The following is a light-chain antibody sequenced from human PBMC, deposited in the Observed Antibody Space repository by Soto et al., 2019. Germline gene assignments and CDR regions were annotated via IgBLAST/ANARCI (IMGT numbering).Light chain of an antibody. V-gene: IGKV1-5*01. CDR1: QSISSW. J-gene: IGKJ2*01. CDR3: QQYNSPPYT. CDR2: DAS. Sequence: DIQMTQSPSTLSASVGDRVTITCRASQSISSWLAWYQQKPGKAPKLLIYDASSLESGVPSTFSGSGSGTEFTLTISSLQPDDFATYYGQQYNSPPYTFGQGTKLEIK.